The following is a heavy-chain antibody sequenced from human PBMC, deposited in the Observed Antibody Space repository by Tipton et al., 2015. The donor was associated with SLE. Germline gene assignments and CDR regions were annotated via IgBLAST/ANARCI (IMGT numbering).Heavy chain of an antibody. CDR3: ARDVSLTGYSYYFDY. CDR2: IYYSGST. CDR1: GGSISSGGYY. D-gene: IGHD3-9*01. V-gene: IGHV4-31*03. Sequence: TLSLTCTVSGGSISSGGYYWSWIRQHPGKGLEWIGYIYYSGSTYYNPSLKSRVTISVGTSKNQFSLKLSSVTAADTAVYYCARDVSLTGYSYYFDYWGQGTLVTVSS. J-gene: IGHJ4*02.